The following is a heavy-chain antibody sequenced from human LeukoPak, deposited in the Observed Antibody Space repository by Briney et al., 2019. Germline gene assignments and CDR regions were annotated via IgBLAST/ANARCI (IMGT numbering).Heavy chain of an antibody. CDR2: ISGYNGDT. V-gene: IGHV1-18*01. CDR3: ARGLEFRVLTFSSLGFVDY. D-gene: IGHD6-19*01. Sequence: ASVKVSCKASGYTFTSYGISWVRQAPGQGLEWMGWISGYNGDTDYAQKFQGRVTMTTDTSTNTAYMELRSLRPDDTAVYYCARGLEFRVLTFSSLGFVDYWGQGTLVTVSS. CDR1: GYTFTSYG. J-gene: IGHJ4*02.